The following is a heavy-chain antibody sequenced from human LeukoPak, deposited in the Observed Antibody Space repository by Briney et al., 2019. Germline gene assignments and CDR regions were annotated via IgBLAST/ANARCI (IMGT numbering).Heavy chain of an antibody. J-gene: IGHJ4*02. CDR3: ARVVSGWYYFDY. V-gene: IGHV3-53*04. Sequence: GGSLRLSCAASGFTFSSNYMIWVRQAPGKGLEWVSVIYSGGSTYYADSVKGRFTISRHNSKNTLYLQMNSLRAEDTAVYYCARVVSGWYYFDYWGQGTLVTVSS. CDR2: IYSGGST. D-gene: IGHD6-19*01. CDR1: GFTFSSNY.